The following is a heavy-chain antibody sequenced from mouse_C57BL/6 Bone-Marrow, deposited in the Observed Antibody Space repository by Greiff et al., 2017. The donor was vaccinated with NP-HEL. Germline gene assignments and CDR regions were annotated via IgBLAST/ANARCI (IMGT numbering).Heavy chain of an antibody. CDR1: GYTFTSYW. CDR2: IHPNSGST. CDR3: ARHHCYGSPLNFDY. D-gene: IGHD1-1*01. V-gene: IGHV1-64*01. J-gene: IGHJ2*01. Sequence: QVQLQQPGAELVKPGASVKLSCKASGYTFTSYWMHWVKQRPGQGLEWIGMIHPNSGSTNYNEKFKSKATLTVDKSSSTAYMQLSSLTSEDSAVYYCARHHCYGSPLNFDYWGQGTTLTVSS.